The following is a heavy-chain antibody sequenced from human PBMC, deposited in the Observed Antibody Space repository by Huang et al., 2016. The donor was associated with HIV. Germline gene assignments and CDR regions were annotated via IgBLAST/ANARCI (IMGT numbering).Heavy chain of an antibody. Sequence: QVQLQQWGAGLLKPSEILSLTCAVYGGSFSGYFWSWIRQPPGKGLEWIGEINHRGSTNHNPSLKSRVTISGDTSKNQFSLKLSSVTAADTAVYYCTRGAVRYFDRGGTRYYGMDVWGQGTTVTVSS. J-gene: IGHJ6*02. CDR1: GGSFSGYF. CDR2: INHRGST. D-gene: IGHD3-9*01. CDR3: TRGAVRYFDRGGTRYYGMDV. V-gene: IGHV4-34*01.